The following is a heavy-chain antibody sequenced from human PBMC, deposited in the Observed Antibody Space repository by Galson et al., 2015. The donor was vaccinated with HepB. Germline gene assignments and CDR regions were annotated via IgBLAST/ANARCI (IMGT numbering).Heavy chain of an antibody. CDR3: ARVGARFQLVRPLAWFAP. V-gene: IGHV4-34*01. CDR2: INHSGST. CDR1: GGSFSGYY. J-gene: IGHJ5*02. D-gene: IGHD1-1*01. Sequence: ETLSLTCAVYGGSFSGYYWNWIRQPPGKGLEWIGEINHSGSTNYNPSLKSRVTISVDTSKNQFSLKLSSVTAADTAVYYCARVGARFQLVRPLAWFAPWGQGTLVTVSS.